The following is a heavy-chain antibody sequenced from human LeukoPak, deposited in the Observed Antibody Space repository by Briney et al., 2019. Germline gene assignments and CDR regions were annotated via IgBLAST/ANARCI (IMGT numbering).Heavy chain of an antibody. CDR2: MSGSGGSI. J-gene: IGHJ6*03. V-gene: IGHV3-23*01. Sequence: PGGSLRLSCAASGITFSSYAMSWVRQAPGKGLEWVSVMSGSGGSIYYAESVKGRFTISRDNSKNTLYLQMNSLRGEDTAVYYCAKCALYYYYVDVWGKATTVTVSS. CDR3: AKCALYYYYVDV. CDR1: GITFSSYA.